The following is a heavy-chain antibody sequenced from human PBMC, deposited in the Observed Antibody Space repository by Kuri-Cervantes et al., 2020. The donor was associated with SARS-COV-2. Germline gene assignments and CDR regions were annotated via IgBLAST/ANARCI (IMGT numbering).Heavy chain of an antibody. CDR2: ISSSSSYI. CDR1: GFTFSSYW. CDR3: ARDLNWNVNYYYGMDV. D-gene: IGHD1-1*01. J-gene: IGHJ6*02. Sequence: ETLSLTCAASGFTFSSYWMHWVRQAPGKGLEWVSSISSSSSYIYYADSVKGRFTISRDNAKNSLYLQMNSLRAEDTAVYYCARDLNWNVNYYYGMDVWGQGTTVTVSS. V-gene: IGHV3-21*01.